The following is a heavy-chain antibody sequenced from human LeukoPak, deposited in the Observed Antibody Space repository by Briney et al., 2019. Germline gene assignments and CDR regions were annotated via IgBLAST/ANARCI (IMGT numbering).Heavy chain of an antibody. V-gene: IGHV3-21*01. D-gene: IGHD3-10*01. Sequence: GGSLRLSCAASGFTFSSYSMNWVRQAPGKGLEWVSSISSSSSYIYYADSVKGRFTISRDNAKNSLYPQMNSLRAEDTAVYYCARGSYGSGSYSYYFDYWGQGTLVTVSS. CDR3: ARGSYGSGSYSYYFDY. CDR2: ISSSSSYI. J-gene: IGHJ4*02. CDR1: GFTFSSYS.